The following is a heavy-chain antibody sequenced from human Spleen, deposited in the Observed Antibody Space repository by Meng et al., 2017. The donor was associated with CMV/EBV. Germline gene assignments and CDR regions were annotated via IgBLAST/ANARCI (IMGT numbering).Heavy chain of an antibody. CDR3: ARDGYDFWSGGSYGMDV. J-gene: IGHJ6*02. Sequence: SETLSLTCTVSGGSISSYYWSWIRQPPGKGLEWIGYIYYSGSTNYNPSLKSRVTISVDTSKNQFSLKLSSVTAADTAVYYCARDGYDFWSGGSYGMDVWGQGTTVTVSS. D-gene: IGHD3-3*01. CDR1: GGSISSYY. CDR2: IYYSGST. V-gene: IGHV4-59*01.